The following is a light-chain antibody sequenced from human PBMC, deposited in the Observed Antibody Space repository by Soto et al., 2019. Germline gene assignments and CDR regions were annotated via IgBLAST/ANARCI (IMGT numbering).Light chain of an antibody. CDR2: SNN. CDR1: SSNIGSNT. Sequence: QSVLTQPPSASGTPGQRVTISCSGSSSNIGSNTVNWYQQPPGTAPKLLIYSNNQRPSGVPDRFSGSKSGTSASLAISGLQSEDEADYYCAAWDDSLNALVFGGGTQLTVL. CDR3: AAWDDSLNALV. V-gene: IGLV1-44*01. J-gene: IGLJ2*01.